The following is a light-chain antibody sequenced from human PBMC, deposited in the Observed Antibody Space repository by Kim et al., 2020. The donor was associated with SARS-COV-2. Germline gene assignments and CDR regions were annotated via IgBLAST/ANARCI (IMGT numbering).Light chain of an antibody. CDR3: QQSYSTLT. Sequence: DIQMTQSPSSLSASVGDRVTITCRASQSISSYLNWYQQKPGKAPKLLIYAASSLQSVVPSRFSGSGSGTDFTLTISSLQPEDFATYYCQQSYSTLTFGGGTKVDIK. J-gene: IGKJ4*01. CDR1: QSISSY. V-gene: IGKV1-39*01. CDR2: AAS.